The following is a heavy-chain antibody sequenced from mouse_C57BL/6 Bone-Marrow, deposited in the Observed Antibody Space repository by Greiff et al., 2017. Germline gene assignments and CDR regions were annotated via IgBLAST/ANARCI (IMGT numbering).Heavy chain of an antibody. CDR3: ARSFAY. J-gene: IGHJ3*01. Sequence: VQLQQPGAELARPGASVKMSCKASGYTFTSYSMHWVKQRPGQGLEWIGYINPSGSYTNYNQKFKDKATLTVAKSSSTAYMQLSSLTSEDSTVYDSARSFAYWGQGTLVTVSA. CDR2: INPSGSYT. V-gene: IGHV1-4*01. CDR1: GYTFTSYS.